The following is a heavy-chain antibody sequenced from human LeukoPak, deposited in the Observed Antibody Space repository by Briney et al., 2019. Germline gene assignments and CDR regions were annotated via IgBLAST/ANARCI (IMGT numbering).Heavy chain of an antibody. J-gene: IGHJ4*02. V-gene: IGHV1-18*01. D-gene: IGHD6-19*01. CDR2: ISAYNGNT. CDR3: ARPAPHYSSGPPAY. CDR1: GYTFTSYG. Sequence: GASVKVSCKASGYTFTSYGISWVRQAPGQGLEWMGWISAYNGNTNYAQKLQGRVTMTTDTSTSTAYMELRSLRSDDTAVYYCARPAPHYSSGPPAYWGQGTLVTVSS.